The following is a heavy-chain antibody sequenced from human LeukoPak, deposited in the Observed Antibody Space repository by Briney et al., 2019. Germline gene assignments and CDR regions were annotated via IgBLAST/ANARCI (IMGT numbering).Heavy chain of an antibody. CDR1: GFTFSSYA. CDR2: ISGSGGST. V-gene: IGHV3-23*01. Sequence: PGGSLRLSCAASGFTFSSYAMSWVRQAPGKGPEWVSAISGSGGSTYYADSVKGRFTISRDNSKNTLYLQMNSLRAEDTAVYYCAKRTRCSSTSCKRAYFDYWGQGTLVTVSS. CDR3: AKRTRCSSTSCKRAYFDY. J-gene: IGHJ4*02. D-gene: IGHD2-2*01.